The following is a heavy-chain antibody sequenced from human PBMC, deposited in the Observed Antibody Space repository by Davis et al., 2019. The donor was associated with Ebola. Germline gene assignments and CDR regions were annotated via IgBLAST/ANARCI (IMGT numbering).Heavy chain of an antibody. Sequence: PGGSLRLSCAASGFTFSSYGMHWVRQAPGKGLEWVAVIWYDGSNKYYADSVKGRFTISRDNSKNTLYLQMNSLRAEDTAVYYCAKAVGDTTLDYWGQGTLVTVSS. CDR3: AKAVGDTTLDY. CDR1: GFTFSSYG. V-gene: IGHV3-33*06. D-gene: IGHD1-26*01. CDR2: IWYDGSNK. J-gene: IGHJ4*02.